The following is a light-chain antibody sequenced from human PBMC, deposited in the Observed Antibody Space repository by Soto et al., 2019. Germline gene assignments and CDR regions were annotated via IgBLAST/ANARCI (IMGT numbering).Light chain of an antibody. CDR1: SSNIGAGYD. J-gene: IGLJ1*01. Sequence: QSVLTQPPSVSGAPGQRVTISCTGSSSNIGAGYDVHWYQQLPGTAPRLLIYGNSNRPSVVPDRFSGSKSGTSASLAITGLQAEDEADYYCQSYDSSLSGCVLGTGTKLTVL. V-gene: IGLV1-40*01. CDR3: QSYDSSLSGCV. CDR2: GNS.